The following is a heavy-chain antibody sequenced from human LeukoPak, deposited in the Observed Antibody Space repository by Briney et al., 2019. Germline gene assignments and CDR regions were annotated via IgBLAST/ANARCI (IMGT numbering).Heavy chain of an antibody. CDR3: AKGLGSGWYDY. Sequence: GGSLRLSCAASGFSFSTYGMHWVRQAPGKGLEWVAVISYDGSDKYYADSVKGRFTISRDNSKNTLYLQMNSLRAEDTAVYYCAKGLGSGWYDYWGQGTLVTVSS. J-gene: IGHJ4*02. CDR1: GFSFSTYG. V-gene: IGHV3-30*18. CDR2: ISYDGSDK. D-gene: IGHD6-19*01.